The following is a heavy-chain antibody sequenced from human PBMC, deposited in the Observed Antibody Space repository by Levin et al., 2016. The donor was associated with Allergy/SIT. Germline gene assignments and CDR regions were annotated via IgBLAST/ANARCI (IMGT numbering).Heavy chain of an antibody. D-gene: IGHD5-12*01. CDR2: INPNSGGT. CDR3: ARDQARSGYDYFLDY. J-gene: IGHJ4*02. Sequence: WVRQAPGQGLEWMGWINPNSGGTNYAQKFQGWVTMTRDTSISTAYMELSRLRSDDTAVYYCARDQARSGYDYFLDYWGQGTLVTVSS. V-gene: IGHV1-2*04.